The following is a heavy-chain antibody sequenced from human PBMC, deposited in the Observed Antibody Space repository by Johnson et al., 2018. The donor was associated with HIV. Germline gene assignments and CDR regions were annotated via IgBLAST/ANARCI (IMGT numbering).Heavy chain of an antibody. CDR2: LYSDGAT. V-gene: IGHV3-66*02. Sequence: EMQLVESGGGLVQPGGSLRVSCAASGFTVSSNYMSWVRQAPGKGLEWVSVLYSDGATYFADSVKGRFTISRDTSKNTLYLQMNSLRAEDTAVYYCAKDGAAAGTVGADAFDIWGQGTMVTVSS. CDR3: AKDGAAAGTVGADAFDI. CDR1: GFTVSSNY. J-gene: IGHJ3*02. D-gene: IGHD6-13*01.